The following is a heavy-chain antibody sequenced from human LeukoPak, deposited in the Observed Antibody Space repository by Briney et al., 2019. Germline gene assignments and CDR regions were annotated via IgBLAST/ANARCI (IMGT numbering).Heavy chain of an antibody. CDR1: GFTFSSYS. V-gene: IGHV3-21*01. CDR3: AREPPE. Sequence: GGSLRLSCAASGFTFSSYSMNWVRQAPGKGLEWVSSISSSCSHIYYADSVKGRFTISRDNAKNSLYLQMNSLRAEDTAVYYCAREPPEWGQGTLVTVSS. J-gene: IGHJ4*02. CDR2: ISSSCSHI.